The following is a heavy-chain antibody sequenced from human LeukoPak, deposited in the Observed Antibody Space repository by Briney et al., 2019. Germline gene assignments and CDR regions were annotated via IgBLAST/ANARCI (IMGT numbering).Heavy chain of an antibody. CDR3: ARDSLLPSAMGYYYMDV. V-gene: IGHV4-34*01. CDR2: INHSGST. CDR1: GGSFSGYY. Sequence: SETLSLTCAVYGGSFSGYYWSWIRQPPGKGLEWIGEINHSGSTNHNPSLKSRVTISVDTSKNQFSLKLSSVTAADTALYYCARDSLLPSAMGYYYMDVWGKGTTVTVSS. J-gene: IGHJ6*03. D-gene: IGHD2-2*01.